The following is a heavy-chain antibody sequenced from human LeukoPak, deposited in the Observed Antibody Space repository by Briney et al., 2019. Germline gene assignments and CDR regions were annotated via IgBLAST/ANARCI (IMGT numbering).Heavy chain of an antibody. Sequence: PGGSLRLSCAASGFTFSSYGMHWVRQAPGKGLEWVAVISYDGSNKYYADSVKGRFTISRDNSKNTLYLQMNSLRADDTAVYYCAKDLLALASGSSYDYFDYWGQGTRVTVSS. CDR2: ISYDGSNK. V-gene: IGHV3-30*18. CDR1: GFTFSSYG. CDR3: AKDLLALASGSSYDYFDY. J-gene: IGHJ4*02. D-gene: IGHD1-26*01.